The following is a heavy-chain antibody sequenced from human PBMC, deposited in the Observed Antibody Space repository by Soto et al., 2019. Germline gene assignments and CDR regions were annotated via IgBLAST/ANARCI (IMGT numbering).Heavy chain of an antibody. D-gene: IGHD6-13*01. Sequence: SETLSLTCAVSGGSISTSNWWSWVRQPPGKGLEWIGEVYRTGSTNYNPSLESRLTISVDKSKNQLSLKLTSVTAADAAVYYCARARATIAAAAIFDCWGQGTLVTVSS. CDR1: GGSISTSNW. V-gene: IGHV4-4*02. CDR3: ARARATIAAAAIFDC. CDR2: VYRTGST. J-gene: IGHJ4*02.